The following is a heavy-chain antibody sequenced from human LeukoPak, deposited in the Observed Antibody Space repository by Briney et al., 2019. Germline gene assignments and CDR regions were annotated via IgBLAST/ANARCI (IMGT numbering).Heavy chain of an antibody. CDR2: ISSSSSYI. CDR3: ARSISGTSGWWND. Sequence: GGSLRLSCAASGFTFSSYSMNWVRQAPGKGLEWVSSISSSSSYIYYADSVKGRFTISRDNAKNSLYLQMNSLRAEDTAVYFCARSISGTSGWWNDWGQGTLVAVSS. D-gene: IGHD6-19*01. J-gene: IGHJ4*02. V-gene: IGHV3-21*01. CDR1: GFTFSSYS.